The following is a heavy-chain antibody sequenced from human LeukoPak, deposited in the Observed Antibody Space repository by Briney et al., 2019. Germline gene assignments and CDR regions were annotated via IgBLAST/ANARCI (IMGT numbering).Heavy chain of an antibody. Sequence: SETLSLTCTVSGGSISSYYWSRIRQPPGKGLEWIGYIYYSGSTNYNPSLKSRVTISVDTSKNQFSLKLSSVTAADTAVYYCARVVGGDSGYDHYYYYYGMDVWGQGTTVTVSS. CDR2: IYYSGST. CDR3: ARVVGGDSGYDHYYYYYGMDV. J-gene: IGHJ6*02. CDR1: GGSISSYY. D-gene: IGHD5-12*01. V-gene: IGHV4-59*01.